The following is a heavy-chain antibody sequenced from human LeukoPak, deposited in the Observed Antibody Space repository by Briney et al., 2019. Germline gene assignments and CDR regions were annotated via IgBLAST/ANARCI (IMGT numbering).Heavy chain of an antibody. CDR2: ITPNSGGT. J-gene: IGHJ4*02. Sequence: ASVKVSCKASGYTFTGYYIDWVRQAPGQGLEWMGWITPNSGGTKYGQKFQGRVTMTRDTSISTAYMELSSLRSDDTAVYYCARRLEGYSYGFDYWGQGTLVTVSS. V-gene: IGHV1-2*02. CDR3: ARRLEGYSYGFDY. CDR1: GYTFTGYY. D-gene: IGHD5-18*01.